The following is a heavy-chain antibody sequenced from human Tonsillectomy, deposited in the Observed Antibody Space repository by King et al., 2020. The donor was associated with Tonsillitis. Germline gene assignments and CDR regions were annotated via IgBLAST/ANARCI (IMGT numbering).Heavy chain of an antibody. D-gene: IGHD1-26*01. V-gene: IGHV4-39*01. J-gene: IGHJ4*02. Sequence: QLQESGPGLVKPSETLSLTCAVSGGSISGSLYYWGWIRQSPGKGLEWIGSIYHSGKTYYNPSLQSRLSISVDTSKNGFSLELSSVTATDTAVYYCARHVYSGSYYVDHWGQGTLVTVSS. CDR2: IYHSGKT. CDR1: GGSISGSLYY. CDR3: ARHVYSGSYYVDH.